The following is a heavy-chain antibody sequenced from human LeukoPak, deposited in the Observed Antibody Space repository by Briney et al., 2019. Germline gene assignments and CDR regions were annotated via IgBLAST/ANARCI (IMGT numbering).Heavy chain of an antibody. J-gene: IGHJ6*03. V-gene: IGHV1-69*10. CDR2: IIPIFGIA. D-gene: IGHD3-10*01. Sequence: SVKVSCKASGGTFSSYAISWVRQAPGQGLEWMGGIIPIFGIANYAQKFQGRVTITADKSTSTAYMELSSLRSEDTAVYYCARENFVLLWFGESQGYYMDVWGKGTTVTVSS. CDR3: ARENFVLLWFGESQGYYMDV. CDR1: GGTFSSYA.